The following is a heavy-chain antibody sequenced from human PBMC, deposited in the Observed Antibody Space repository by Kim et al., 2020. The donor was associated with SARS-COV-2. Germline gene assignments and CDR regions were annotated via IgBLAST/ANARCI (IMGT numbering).Heavy chain of an antibody. V-gene: IGHV7-4-1*02. CDR2: IITNLGNP. CDR3: ARDFDNRFIDYYSVDH. J-gene: IGHJ4*02. D-gene: IGHD3-10*01. Sequence: ASVKVSCKASGGTFTSYAMIWVRQAPGQGLEWMGWIITNLGNPTYAQAFKGRFVITSDNSASTAYLQLSSLKAEDTAVYYCARDFDNRFIDYYSVDHWGQ. CDR1: GGTFTSYA.